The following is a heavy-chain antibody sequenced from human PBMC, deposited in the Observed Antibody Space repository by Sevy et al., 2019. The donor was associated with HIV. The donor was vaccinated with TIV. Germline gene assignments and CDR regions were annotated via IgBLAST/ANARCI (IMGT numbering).Heavy chain of an antibody. CDR1: GFTFSSYW. CDR2: IKEDGSDK. Sequence: GESLKISFAASGFTFSSYWMNWVRQAPGKGLEWVANIKEDGSDKYYVDSVKGRFTISRDNAQNSLYLEMNSLRAEDTAVYYCARWDVWGKGTTVTVSS. V-gene: IGHV3-7*01. CDR3: ARWDV. J-gene: IGHJ6*04.